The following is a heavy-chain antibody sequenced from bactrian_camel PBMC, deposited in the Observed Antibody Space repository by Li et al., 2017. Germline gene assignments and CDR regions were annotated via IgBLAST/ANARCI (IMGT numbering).Heavy chain of an antibody. CDR3: AAFCSGGYWSFKY. CDR2: DNGVGTT. J-gene: IGHJ4*01. Sequence: HVQLVESGGGSAQVGGSLRLSCAATRYASNYRMAWFRQAPGTDREGVATDNGVGTTYYGDSVKGRFAISRDNAKNTVYLQMNSLKPEDTAMYYCAAFCSGGYWSFKYWGQGTQVTVS. CDR1: RYASNYR. D-gene: IGHD2*01. V-gene: IGHV3S57*01.